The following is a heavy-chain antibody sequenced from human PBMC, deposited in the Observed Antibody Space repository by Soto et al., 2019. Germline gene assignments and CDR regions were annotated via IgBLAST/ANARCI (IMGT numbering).Heavy chain of an antibody. CDR2: HYSGGST. CDR3: ARHRHPRGTVGATSPLDP. CDR1: GFSVSSNY. J-gene: IGHJ5*02. Sequence: GGSLRLSCAISGFSVSSNYLSWVRQAPGKGLEWVSVHYSGGSTYYADSVQGRFTISRDKSNNALYLQMRRVRAEDTAVYFCARHRHPRGTVGATSPLDPWGQGTQVTVSS. D-gene: IGHD1-26*01. V-gene: IGHV3-53*01.